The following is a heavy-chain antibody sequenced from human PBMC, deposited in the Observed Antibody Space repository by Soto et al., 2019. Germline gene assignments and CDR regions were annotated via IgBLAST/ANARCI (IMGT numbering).Heavy chain of an antibody. V-gene: IGHV3-9*01. CDR1: GFTFDDYA. D-gene: IGHD6-13*01. CDR2: ISWNSGSI. Sequence: GGSLRLSCAASGFTFDDYAMHWVRQAPGKGLEWVSFISWNSGSIGYADSVKGRFTISRDNAKNSLYLQMNSLRAEDTALYYGAKGREAAGTDFDNWGQGTLVTVSS. CDR3: AKGREAAGTDFDN. J-gene: IGHJ4*02.